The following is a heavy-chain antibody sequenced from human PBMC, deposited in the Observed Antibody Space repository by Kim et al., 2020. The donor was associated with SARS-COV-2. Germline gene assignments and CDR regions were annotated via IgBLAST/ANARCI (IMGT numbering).Heavy chain of an antibody. J-gene: IGHJ5*02. CDR3: ASGSSGWGCFWFDP. D-gene: IGHD6-19*01. Sequence: ASVKVSCKASGYTFTSYCISWVRQAPGQGLEWMGWISAYNGNTNYAQKLQGRVTMTTDTSTSTAYMELRSLRSDDTAVYYCASGSSGWGCFWFDPWGQGTLVTVST. V-gene: IGHV1-18*01. CDR1: GYTFTSYC. CDR2: ISAYNGNT.